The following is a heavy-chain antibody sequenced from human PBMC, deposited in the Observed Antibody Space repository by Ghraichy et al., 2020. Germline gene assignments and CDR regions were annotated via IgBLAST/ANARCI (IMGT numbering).Heavy chain of an antibody. Sequence: TCVTSGFAFRSSAMSWVRQAPGKGLEWVSSISDTGATTYYADSVKGRFTISRDSSKNTLYLQMNSLRAEDTAVYYCAKGNDGYCSHGIDYWGRGTLVTVSS. J-gene: IGHJ4*02. D-gene: IGHD2-2*03. V-gene: IGHV3-23*01. CDR2: ISDTGATT. CDR3: AKGNDGYCSHGIDY. CDR1: GFAFRSSA.